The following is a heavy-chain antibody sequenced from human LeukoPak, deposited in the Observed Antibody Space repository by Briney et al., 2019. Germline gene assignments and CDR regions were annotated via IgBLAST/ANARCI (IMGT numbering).Heavy chain of an antibody. J-gene: IGHJ4*02. CDR3: AILTYYDILTGCPFDY. Sequence: SVKVSCKASGGTFSSYAISWVRQAPGQGLEWMGRIIPILGIANYAQKFQGRVTITADKSTSTAYMELSSLRSEDTAVYYCAILTYYDILTGCPFDYWGQGTLVTVSS. V-gene: IGHV1-69*04. D-gene: IGHD3-9*01. CDR1: GGTFSSYA. CDR2: IIPILGIA.